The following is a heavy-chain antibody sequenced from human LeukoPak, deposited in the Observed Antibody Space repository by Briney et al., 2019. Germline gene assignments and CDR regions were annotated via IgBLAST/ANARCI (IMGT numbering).Heavy chain of an antibody. CDR1: GFTVSSNY. CDR3: ARDGGGNDC. V-gene: IGHV4-4*02. Sequence: GSLRLSCAASGFTVSSNYMSWVRQTPGKGLEWIGQIHHSGSTNYNPSLKSRLTISVDKPNNQFSLNLRSVTAADTAVYYCARDGGGNDCWGQGTLVTVSS. D-gene: IGHD4-23*01. J-gene: IGHJ4*02. CDR2: IHHSGST.